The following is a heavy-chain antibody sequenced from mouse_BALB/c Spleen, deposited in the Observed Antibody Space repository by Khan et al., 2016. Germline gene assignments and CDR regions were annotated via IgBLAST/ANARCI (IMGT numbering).Heavy chain of an antibody. Sequence: VQLQESGPDLVKPSQSLSLTCTVSGYSITSGYICHWLRPFPGNQLERMGYLHDGGSTNYNPSLNSRISINRDTSKNQFFLQLNSVTTEDTATYDGGRSGDYGSKDYWGQGTTLTVSA. CDR2: LHDGGST. D-gene: IGHD1-1*01. CDR1: GYSITSGYI. V-gene: IGHV3-1*02. CDR3: GRSGDYGSKDY. J-gene: IGHJ2*01.